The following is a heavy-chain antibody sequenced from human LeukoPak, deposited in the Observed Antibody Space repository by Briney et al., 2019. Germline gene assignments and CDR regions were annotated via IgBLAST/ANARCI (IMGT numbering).Heavy chain of an antibody. J-gene: IGHJ4*02. D-gene: IGHD3-10*01. CDR2: IYSGGST. CDR1: GFAFVKNY. V-gene: IGHV3-66*01. CDR3: AAGERMVRGDGVDY. Sequence: GPLGLSWAASGFAFVKNYMSGARRAPGKGLEGVAGIYSGGSTYYADFTKGRFTIYKDHSKNTLYLQMNSLRAEYTAVYFCAAGERMVRGDGVDYWGQGTLVTVSS.